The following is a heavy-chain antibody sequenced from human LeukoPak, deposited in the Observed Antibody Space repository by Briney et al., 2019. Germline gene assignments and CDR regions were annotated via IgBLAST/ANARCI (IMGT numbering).Heavy chain of an antibody. Sequence: GASVKVSCKASGGTFSSYGISWVRQAPRQGLEWMGWISAYNGNTNYAQKLQGRVTMTTDTSTSTAYMELRSLRSDDTAVYYCARARRPYDSSGYSGLDYWGQGTLVTVSS. J-gene: IGHJ4*02. CDR1: GGTFSSYG. V-gene: IGHV1-18*01. D-gene: IGHD3-22*01. CDR2: ISAYNGNT. CDR3: ARARRPYDSSGYSGLDY.